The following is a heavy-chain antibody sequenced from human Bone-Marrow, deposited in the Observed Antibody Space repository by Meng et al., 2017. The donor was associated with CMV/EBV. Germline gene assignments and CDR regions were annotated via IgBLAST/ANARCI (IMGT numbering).Heavy chain of an antibody. V-gene: IGHV3-21*01. D-gene: IGHD2-2*02. CDR2: ISSSSSYI. J-gene: IGHJ4*02. Sequence: GESLKISCAASGFPFSSYSMNWVRQAPGKGLEWVSSISSSSSYIYYADSVKGRFTISRDNAKTSLYLQMHSLRAEDTAVYYCASEVGRYCSSTSCYTGDYWGQGTLVTVSS. CDR3: ASEVGRYCSSTSCYTGDY. CDR1: GFPFSSYS.